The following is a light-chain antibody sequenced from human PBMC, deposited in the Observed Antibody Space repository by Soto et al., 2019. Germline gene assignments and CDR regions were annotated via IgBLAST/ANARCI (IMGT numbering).Light chain of an antibody. J-gene: IGLJ1*01. CDR3: GSWDSSLSAYV. CDR2: DDN. Sequence: QSVLTQPPSVSAAPGQKVTISCSGSGSIIGGNSVSWYQQLPGTAPKLLIYDDNKRPSGIPDRFSGSKSGTSATLGIAGFQTGDEADYYCGSWDSSLSAYVFGTGTKVTVL. CDR1: GSIIGGNS. V-gene: IGLV1-51*01.